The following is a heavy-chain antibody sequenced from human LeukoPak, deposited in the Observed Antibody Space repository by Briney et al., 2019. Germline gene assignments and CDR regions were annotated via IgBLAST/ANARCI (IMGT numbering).Heavy chain of an antibody. J-gene: IGHJ4*02. CDR3: AREWKEGAFYYFDY. CDR2: IIPILGIA. V-gene: IGHV1-69*04. CDR1: GGTFSSYT. Sequence: ASVKVSCKASGGTFSSYTISWVRQAPGQGLEWMGRIIPILGIANYAQKFQGRVTITADKSTSTAYMELSSLRSEDTAVYYCAREWKEGAFYYFDYWGQGTLVTVSS. D-gene: IGHD1-26*01.